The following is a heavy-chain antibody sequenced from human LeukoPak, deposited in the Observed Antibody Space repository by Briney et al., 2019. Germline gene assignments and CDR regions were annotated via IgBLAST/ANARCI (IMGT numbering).Heavy chain of an antibody. CDR2: ISAYNGNT. V-gene: IGHV1-18*01. Sequence: GASVKVSCMASGYTFTSYGISWVRQAPGQGLEWMGWISAYNGNTNYAQKLQGRVTMTTDTSTSTAYMELRSLRSDDTAVYYCARDTRVVPAAMHGYWGQGTLVTVSS. J-gene: IGHJ4*02. CDR1: GYTFTSYG. D-gene: IGHD2-2*01. CDR3: ARDTRVVPAAMHGY.